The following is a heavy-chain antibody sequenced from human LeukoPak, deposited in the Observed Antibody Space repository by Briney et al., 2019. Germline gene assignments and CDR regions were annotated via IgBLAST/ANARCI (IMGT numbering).Heavy chain of an antibody. CDR1: GYTFTGYY. CDR2: INPNSGGT. Sequence: GASVKVSCKASGYTFTGYYMHWVRQAPGQGPEWMGWINPNSGGTNYAQKFQGRVTMTRDTSISTAYMELSRLRSDDTAVYYCARDKNYYDSSGYHDYWGQGTLVTVSS. V-gene: IGHV1-2*02. J-gene: IGHJ4*02. D-gene: IGHD3-22*01. CDR3: ARDKNYYDSSGYHDY.